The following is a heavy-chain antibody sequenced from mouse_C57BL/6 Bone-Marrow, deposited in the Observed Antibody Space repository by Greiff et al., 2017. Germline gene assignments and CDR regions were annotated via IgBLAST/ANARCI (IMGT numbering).Heavy chain of an antibody. CDR2: IDPSDSYT. CDR1: GYTFTSYW. J-gene: IGHJ4*01. V-gene: IGHV1-69*01. Sequence: QVQLQQPGAELVMPGASVKLSCKASGYTFTSYWMHWVKQRPGQGLEWIGEIDPSDSYTNYNQKFKGKSTLTVDKSSSTAYMQLSSLTSEDSAVYSCAREAFFFYYAMDYWGQGTSVTVSS. CDR3: AREAFFFYYAMDY.